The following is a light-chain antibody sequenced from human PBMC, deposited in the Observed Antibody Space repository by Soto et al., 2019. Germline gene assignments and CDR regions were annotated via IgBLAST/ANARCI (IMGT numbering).Light chain of an antibody. Sequence: EIVMTQSPATLSVSPGERAPLSCRASQYIGSNLAWYQQKPGQAPRLLIYDASNRATGIPARFSGGGSGTDFTLTISSLEPEDFAAYYCQQYNNWPPWTFGQGTKVDIK. J-gene: IGKJ1*01. CDR2: DAS. CDR3: QQYNNWPPWT. CDR1: QYIGSN. V-gene: IGKV3D-15*01.